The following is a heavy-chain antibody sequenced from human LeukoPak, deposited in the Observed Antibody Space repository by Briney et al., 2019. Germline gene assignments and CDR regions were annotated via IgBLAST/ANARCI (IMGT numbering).Heavy chain of an antibody. CDR3: ARGCSGGSCYADFDY. V-gene: IGHV4-59*08. CDR1: GGSISSYY. D-gene: IGHD2-15*01. CDR2: IYYSGST. J-gene: IGHJ4*02. Sequence: SETLSLTCTVSGGSISSYYWSWIRQPPGKGLEWIGYIYYSGSTNYNPSLKSRVTISVDTSKNQFSLKLSSVTAADTAVYYCARGCSGGSCYADFDYWGQGTLATVSS.